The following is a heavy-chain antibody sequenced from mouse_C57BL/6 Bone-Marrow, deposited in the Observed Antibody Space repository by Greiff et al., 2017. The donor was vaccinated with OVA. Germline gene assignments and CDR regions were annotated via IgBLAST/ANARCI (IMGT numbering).Heavy chain of an antibody. CDR3: ARPPVGRYYAMDY. Sequence: QVQLKQPGAELVKPGASVKLSCKASGYTFTSYWMHWVKQRPGQGLEWIGMIHPNSGSTNYNEKFKSKATLTVDKSSSTAYMQLSSLTSEDSAVYYCARPPVGRYYAMDYWGQGTSVTVSS. J-gene: IGHJ4*01. CDR1: GYTFTSYW. D-gene: IGHD1-3*01. CDR2: IHPNSGST. V-gene: IGHV1-64*01.